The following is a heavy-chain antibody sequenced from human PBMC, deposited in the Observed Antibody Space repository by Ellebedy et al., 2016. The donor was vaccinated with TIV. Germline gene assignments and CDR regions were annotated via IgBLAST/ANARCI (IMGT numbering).Heavy chain of an antibody. CDR3: ARGPYDSTGYYYENWFFDL. Sequence: GESLKISXAASGFIFSSYTMNWVRQAPGKGLEWLSSISSSRKYIFYAEGAKGRFTISRDNAKNSLYLQLSSLRAEDTAVYYCARGPYDSTGYYYENWFFDLWGRGTRVTVFS. D-gene: IGHD3-22*01. CDR1: GFIFSSYT. CDR2: ISSSRKYI. J-gene: IGHJ2*01. V-gene: IGHV3-21*01.